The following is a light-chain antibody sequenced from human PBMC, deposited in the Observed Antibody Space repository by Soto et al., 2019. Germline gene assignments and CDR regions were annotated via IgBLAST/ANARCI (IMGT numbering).Light chain of an antibody. CDR2: DVS. Sequence: QSALTQPASVSGSPGQSITIACTGTSSDVGGYNDVSGYQQHPGKAPQLMIYDVSNRTSGVSNRVSGSKSGNTASLTISGLPDEDEDDYYCSSYTTSGSLVVSGGTKLTVL. CDR1: SSDVGGYND. J-gene: IGLJ2*01. CDR3: SSYTTSGSLV. V-gene: IGLV2-14*01.